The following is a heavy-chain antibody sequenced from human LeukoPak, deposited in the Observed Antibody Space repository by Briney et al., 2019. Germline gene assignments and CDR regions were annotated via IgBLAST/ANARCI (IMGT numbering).Heavy chain of an antibody. V-gene: IGHV1-2*02. CDR1: GYTFTGYY. J-gene: IGHJ1*01. D-gene: IGHD6-19*01. CDR2: INPNSGGT. CDR3: ARDRRIAVAGRSGYFQH. Sequence: ASVKVYCKASGYTFTGYYMHWVRQAPGQGLEWMGWINPNSGGTNYAQKFQGRVTMTRDTSISTAYMELSRLRSDDTAVYYCARDRRIAVAGRSGYFQHWGQGTLVTVSS.